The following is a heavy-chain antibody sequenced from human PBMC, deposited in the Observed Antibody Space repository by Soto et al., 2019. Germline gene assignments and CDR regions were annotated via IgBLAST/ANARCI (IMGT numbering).Heavy chain of an antibody. CDR1: GFTFSGSS. D-gene: IGHD2-21*02. CDR2: IRNKANSYAT. CDR3: AKAREVTLVRISLAE. J-gene: IGHJ4*02. Sequence: GGSLRLSCAASGFTFSGSSVHWVRQAPGKGLEWVGRIRNKANSYATAYAAPVRGRFTISRDDSKNTAFLQMNSLNTEDTAVYYCAKAREVTLVRISLAEWGQGTLVTVSS. V-gene: IGHV3-73*01.